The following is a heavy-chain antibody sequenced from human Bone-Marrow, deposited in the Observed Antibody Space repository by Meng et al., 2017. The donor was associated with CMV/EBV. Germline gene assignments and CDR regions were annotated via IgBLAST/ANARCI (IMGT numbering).Heavy chain of an antibody. CDR1: DGSINYYY. V-gene: IGHV4-59*12. J-gene: IGHJ4*02. Sequence: SETLSLTCTVSDGSINYYYWSWIRQPPGKGLEWVGYIYYSGSTNYNPSLKSRVTISVDTSKNQFSLKLSSVTAADTAVYYCARDGRAINYDFWSGFDYWGQGTLVTVSS. CDR3: ARDGRAINYDFWSGFDY. CDR2: IYYSGST. D-gene: IGHD3-3*01.